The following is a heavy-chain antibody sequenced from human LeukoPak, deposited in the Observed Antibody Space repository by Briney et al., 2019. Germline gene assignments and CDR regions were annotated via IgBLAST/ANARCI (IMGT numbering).Heavy chain of an antibody. CDR1: GYTFSGYY. J-gene: IGHJ4*02. V-gene: IGHV1-2*06. D-gene: IGHD5-12*01. Sequence: ASVKVSCKASGYTFSGYYMHWVRQAPGQGLEWMGQINPNNGGTNYAQKFQGRVTMTRGTSISTAHMELSRLTSADTAVYYCARPYSGYEWCDYWGQGTLVTVS. CDR2: INPNNGGT. CDR3: ARPYSGYEWCDY.